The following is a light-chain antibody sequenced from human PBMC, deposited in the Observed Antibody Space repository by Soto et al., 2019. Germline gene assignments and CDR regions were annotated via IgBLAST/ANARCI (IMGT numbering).Light chain of an antibody. V-gene: IGKV4-1*01. CDR1: QSVLYNSNNKNY. CDR2: WAS. CDR3: QQYFSTPLT. Sequence: DIVMTQSQDSLAVSLGKRATINCKSSQSVLYNSNNKNYLAWYQQKPGQPPKLLIYWASTRESGVPDRFSGSGSGTDFTLTISSLQAEDVAVYYCQQYFSTPLTFGGGTKVEIQ. J-gene: IGKJ4*01.